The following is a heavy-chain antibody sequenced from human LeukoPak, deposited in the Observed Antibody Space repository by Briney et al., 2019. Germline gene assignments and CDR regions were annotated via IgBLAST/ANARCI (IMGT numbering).Heavy chain of an antibody. D-gene: IGHD2-2*01. V-gene: IGHV3-9*01. CDR1: GFSFDDYA. Sequence: PGRSLRLSCAASGFSFDDYAMHWVRQAPGKGLEWVSGIRWHGDNIGYADSVKGRFSISRDNAKNSLYLQMSSVKTEDTALYYFVKDKGNTRPDAFYFWGQGTKGTVSS. J-gene: IGHJ3*01. CDR3: VKDKGNTRPDAFYF. CDR2: IRWHGDNI.